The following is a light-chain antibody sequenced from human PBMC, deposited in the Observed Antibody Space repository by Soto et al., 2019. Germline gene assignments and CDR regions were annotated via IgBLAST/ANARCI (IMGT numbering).Light chain of an antibody. CDR3: QQYNNWPWT. CDR1: QSVTRN. Sequence: EIVLTQSPGTLSLSPGERVTLCCRASQSVTRNLAWYQQQPGQAPRLLIHTASTRATGIPARFSGSGSGTAFTLTISSLQSEDFAIYYCQQYNNWPWTFGQGTKVDIK. V-gene: IGKV3-15*01. J-gene: IGKJ1*01. CDR2: TAS.